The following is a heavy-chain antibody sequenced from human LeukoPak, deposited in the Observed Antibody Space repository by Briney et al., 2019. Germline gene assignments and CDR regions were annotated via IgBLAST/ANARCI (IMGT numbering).Heavy chain of an antibody. CDR2: ISSSGSTI. D-gene: IGHD6-13*01. Sequence: GGSLRLSRAASGFTFSSYEMNWVRQAPGKGLEWVSYISSSGSTIYYADSVKGRFTISRDNAKNSLYLQMNSLRAEDTAVYYCARDLAAAGTLTDYWGQGTLVTVSS. CDR1: GFTFSSYE. CDR3: ARDLAAAGTLTDY. J-gene: IGHJ4*02. V-gene: IGHV3-48*03.